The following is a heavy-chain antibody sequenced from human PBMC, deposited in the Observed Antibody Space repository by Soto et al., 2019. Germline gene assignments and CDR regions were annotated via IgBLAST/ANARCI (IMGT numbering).Heavy chain of an antibody. V-gene: IGHV3-33*01. CDR2: IWYDGSNK. CDR1: GFTFSSYG. Sequence: PGGSLRLSCAASGFTFSSYGMHWVRQGPGKGLEWVAVIWYDGSNKYYADSVKGRFTISRDNSKNTLYLQMNSLRAEDTAVYYCARDYMYGDYDAFDIWGQGTMVTVSS. D-gene: IGHD4-17*01. CDR3: ARDYMYGDYDAFDI. J-gene: IGHJ3*02.